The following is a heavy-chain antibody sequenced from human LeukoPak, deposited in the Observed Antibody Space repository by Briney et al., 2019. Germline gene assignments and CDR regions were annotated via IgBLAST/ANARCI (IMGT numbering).Heavy chain of an antibody. CDR3: ARVRGLGGSSWYFDY. D-gene: IGHD6-13*01. Sequence: SVTVSYKASGGTFIIYAISWVRQAPGQGGEGMGGIIPILGIANYAQKFQGRVTITADKARRKAYMEMSSRRSEDTAVYYCARVRGLGGSSWYFDYWGQGTLVTVSS. CDR1: GGTFIIYA. CDR2: IIPILGIA. V-gene: IGHV1-69*10. J-gene: IGHJ4*02.